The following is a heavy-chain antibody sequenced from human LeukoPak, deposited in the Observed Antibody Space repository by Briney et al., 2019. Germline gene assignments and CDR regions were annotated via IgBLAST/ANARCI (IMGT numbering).Heavy chain of an antibody. J-gene: IGHJ4*02. CDR3: AKEQTSSGYFDY. CDR2: ISGSADIT. V-gene: IGHV3-23*01. D-gene: IGHD3-10*01. CDR1: GFTFATYA. Sequence: PGGSLRLSCAASGFTFATYAMSWVRQPPGKGLEWVSSISGSADITYYADSVKGRFTISRDNSKNTLYLQMNSLRAEDTALYYCAKEQTSSGYFDYWGQGTLVTVSS.